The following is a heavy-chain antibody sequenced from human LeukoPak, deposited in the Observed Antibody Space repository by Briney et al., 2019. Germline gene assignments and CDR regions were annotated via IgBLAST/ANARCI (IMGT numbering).Heavy chain of an antibody. CDR1: GGSISNYY. CDR3: ARAVRQQLERILDY. J-gene: IGHJ4*02. Sequence: SETLSLTCTVSGGSISNYYWSWIRQPAGKGLEWIGRKYARGSSNYNPSLKSRVTISVDTSKNQFSLKLSSVTAADTAVYYCARAVRQQLERILDYWGQGTLVTVSS. CDR2: KYARGSS. V-gene: IGHV4-4*07. D-gene: IGHD6-13*01.